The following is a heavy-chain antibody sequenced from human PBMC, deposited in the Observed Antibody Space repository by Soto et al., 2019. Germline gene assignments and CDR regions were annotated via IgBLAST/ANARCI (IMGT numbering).Heavy chain of an antibody. V-gene: IGHV3-21*01. CDR3: ARKDDWSAYNNWFDP. CDR1: GFTFSSFS. Sequence: PGGSLRLSCVGSGFTFSSFSMNWVRQAPGEGLEWVSSITGSGTYTLYADSVKGRFSISRDNAKNSVYLELNSLRVDDTAVYYCARKDDWSAYNNWFDPWGQGALVTVSS. J-gene: IGHJ5*02. D-gene: IGHD3-3*01. CDR2: ITGSGTYT.